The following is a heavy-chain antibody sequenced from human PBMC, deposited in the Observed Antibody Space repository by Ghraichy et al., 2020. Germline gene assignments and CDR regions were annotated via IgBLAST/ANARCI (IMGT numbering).Heavy chain of an antibody. D-gene: IGHD3-22*01. J-gene: IGHJ3*02. CDR2: IDWDDDK. Sequence: SWIRQPPGKSLECLALIDWDDDKYYSTSLKTRLTISKDTSKNQVVLTMTNMDPVDTATYYCALSRYYYDSSGQDAFDIWGQG. V-gene: IGHV2-70*01. CDR3: ALSRYYYDSSGQDAFDI.